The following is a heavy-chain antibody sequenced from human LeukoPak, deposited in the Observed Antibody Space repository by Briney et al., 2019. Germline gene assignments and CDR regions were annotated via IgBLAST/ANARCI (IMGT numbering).Heavy chain of an antibody. J-gene: IGHJ5*02. Sequence: GGSLSLSCAASGFTFSSYAMSWVRQAPGKGLEWVSAISGSGGSTYYADSVKGRFTISRDNSKNTLYLQMNSLRAEDTAVYYCATNDTKSLDIVVVPAAKGFDPWGQGTLVTVSS. CDR1: GFTFSSYA. V-gene: IGHV3-23*01. D-gene: IGHD2-2*01. CDR3: ATNDTKSLDIVVVPAAKGFDP. CDR2: ISGSGGST.